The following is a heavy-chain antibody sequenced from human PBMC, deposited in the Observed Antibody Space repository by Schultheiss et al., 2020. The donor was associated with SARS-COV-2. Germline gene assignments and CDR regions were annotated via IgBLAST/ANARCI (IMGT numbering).Heavy chain of an antibody. CDR1: GFTFSSYS. D-gene: IGHD6-13*01. J-gene: IGHJ4*02. V-gene: IGHV3-21*04. Sequence: GGSLRLSCAASGFTFSSYSMNWVRQAPGKGLEWVSSISSSSSYIYYADSVKGRFTISRDNAKNSLYLQMNSLRAEDTAVYYCAKDTLAAAGPEDYWGQGTLVTVSS. CDR3: AKDTLAAAGPEDY. CDR2: ISSSSSYI.